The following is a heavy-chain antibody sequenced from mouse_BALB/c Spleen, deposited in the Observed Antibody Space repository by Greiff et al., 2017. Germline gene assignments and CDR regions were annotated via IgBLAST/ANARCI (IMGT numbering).Heavy chain of an antibody. D-gene: IGHD2-4*01. Sequence: QVQLQQSGAELMKPWASVTISCKATGYTFSSYWIEWVKQRPGHGLEWIGEMLPGSGSTNYNEKFKGKATFTADTSTNTAYMQLSSLTSEDSAFYYCARGAYDYFYAMDVWGEGTSVTVSS. CDR1: GYTFSSYW. V-gene: IGHV1-9*01. J-gene: IGHJ4*01. CDR3: ARGAYDYFYAMDV. CDR2: MLPGSGST.